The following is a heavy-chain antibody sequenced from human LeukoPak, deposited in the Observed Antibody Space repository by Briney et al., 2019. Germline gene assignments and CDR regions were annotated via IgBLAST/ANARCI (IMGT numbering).Heavy chain of an antibody. CDR3: ARHSHCSSTSCYFDF. D-gene: IGHD2-2*01. CDR1: SGSLNSDNYY. CDR2: IYYSGSA. V-gene: IGHV4-39*01. Sequence: SETLSLTCTVSSGSLNSDNYYWGWIRQPPGKGLECIGSIYYSGSAYYNPSLKSRVTISVDTSKNQLSLNLRFVTAADTALYYCARHSHCSSTSCYFDFWGRGTLVTVSS. J-gene: IGHJ4*02.